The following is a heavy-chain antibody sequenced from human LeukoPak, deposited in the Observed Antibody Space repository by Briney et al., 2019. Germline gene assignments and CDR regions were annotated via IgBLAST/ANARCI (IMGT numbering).Heavy chain of an antibody. CDR1: GYSFTSYW. J-gene: IGHJ4*02. V-gene: IGHV5-10-1*01. CDR3: ARQGLTFFDY. Sequence: GESLKISCKGSGYSFTSYWISWVRQMPGKGLEWMGRIDPSDSYTNYSPSFQGHATISADKSISTAYLQWSTLKASDTAMYYCARQGLTFFDYWGEGTLVTVSS. CDR2: IDPSDSYT.